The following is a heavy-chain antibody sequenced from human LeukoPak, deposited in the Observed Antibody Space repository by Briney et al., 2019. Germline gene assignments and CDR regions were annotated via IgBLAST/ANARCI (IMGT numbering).Heavy chain of an antibody. J-gene: IGHJ6*02. CDR1: GFTFSSYA. D-gene: IGHD2-8*01. V-gene: IGHV3-30-3*01. Sequence: SGGSLRLSCAASGFTFSSYAMHWVRQAPGKGLEWVAVISYDGSNKYYADSVKGRFTISRDNSKNTLYLQMNSLRAEDTAVYYCARAGPYCTNGVCYYGTDVWGQGTTVTVSS. CDR3: ARAGPYCTNGVCYYGTDV. CDR2: ISYDGSNK.